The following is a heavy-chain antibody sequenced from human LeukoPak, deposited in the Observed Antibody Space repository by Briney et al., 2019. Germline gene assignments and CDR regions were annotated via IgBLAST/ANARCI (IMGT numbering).Heavy chain of an antibody. CDR3: AKDLDYYGSGRYFDY. D-gene: IGHD3-10*01. V-gene: IGHV3-30*18. CDR2: ISYDGSNK. Sequence: GGSLRLSCAASGFTFSSYGMHWVRQAPGKGLEWVAVISYDGSNKYYADSVKGRFTISRDNSKNTLYLQMNSLRAEDTAVYYCAKDLDYYGSGRYFDYWGQGTLVTVSS. CDR1: GFTFSSYG. J-gene: IGHJ4*02.